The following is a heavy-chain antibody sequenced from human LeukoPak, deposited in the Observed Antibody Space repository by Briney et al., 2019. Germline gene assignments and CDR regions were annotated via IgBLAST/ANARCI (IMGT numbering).Heavy chain of an antibody. V-gene: IGHV4-31*03. CDR2: IYYSGST. CDR1: GGSISSGGYY. J-gene: IGHJ6*03. CDR3: ARGGDGHPTFYYMDV. Sequence: PSETLSLTCTVSGGSISSGGYYWKWIRQHPGGSLEWIGYIYYSGSTYYNPSLRSRVSISVDTSSNQFSLKLSSVTAADTAVYYCARGGDGHPTFYYMDVWGKGTTVTVSS. D-gene: IGHD3-16*01.